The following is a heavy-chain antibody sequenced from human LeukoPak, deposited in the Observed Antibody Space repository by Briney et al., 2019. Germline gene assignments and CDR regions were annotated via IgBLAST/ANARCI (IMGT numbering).Heavy chain of an antibody. CDR3: AREGDEGYLFDY. V-gene: IGHV6-1*01. Sequence: SQTLSLTCAISGDNVSSNSAAWSWIRQSPSRGLEWLGRTYYRSKWYNDYAVSVKSRISINPDTSKNQFSLQLNSVTPEDTAVYYCAREGDEGYLFDYWGQGTLVTVSS. D-gene: IGHD5-24*01. CDR2: TYYRSKWYN. CDR1: GDNVSSNSAA. J-gene: IGHJ4*02.